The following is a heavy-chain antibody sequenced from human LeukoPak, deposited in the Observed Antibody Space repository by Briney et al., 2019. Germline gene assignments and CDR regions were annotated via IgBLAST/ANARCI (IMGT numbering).Heavy chain of an antibody. Sequence: SETLSLTCTVSGGSISSSSYYWGWIRQPPGKGLEWIGSIYYSGSTYYNPSLKSRVTISVDTSKNQFSLKLSSVTAADTAVYYCARESIVVVPAAPSGYYYYMDVWGKGTTVTVSS. CDR1: GGSISSSSYY. J-gene: IGHJ6*03. CDR2: IYYSGST. CDR3: ARESIVVVPAAPSGYYYYMDV. V-gene: IGHV4-39*02. D-gene: IGHD2-2*01.